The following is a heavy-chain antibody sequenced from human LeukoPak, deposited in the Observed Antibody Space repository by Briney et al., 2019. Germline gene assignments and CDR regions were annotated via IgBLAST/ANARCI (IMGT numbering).Heavy chain of an antibody. D-gene: IGHD3-10*01. Sequence: SVKVSCKASGGTFSSYAISWVRQAPGQGLEWMRGIIPIFGTANYAQKFQGRVTITADESTSTAYMELSSLRSEDTAVYYCARAKVDYYGSGTLYRPYYFDYWGQGTLVTVSS. J-gene: IGHJ4*02. CDR1: GGTFSSYA. CDR2: IIPIFGTA. CDR3: ARAKVDYYGSGTLYRPYYFDY. V-gene: IGHV1-69*13.